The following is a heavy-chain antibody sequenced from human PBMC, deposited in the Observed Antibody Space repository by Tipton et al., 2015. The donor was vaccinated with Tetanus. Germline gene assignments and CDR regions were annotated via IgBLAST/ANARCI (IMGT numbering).Heavy chain of an antibody. Sequence: SLRLSCAASGFTFRSYWMHWVRQPPGKGLVWVSRIKSDGSKTTYADSVKGRFTISRDNAKNTLYLEMNSLRAEDTAVYYCARDVEAGWYIRGMAVDYYGMDVWGQGTTVTVSS. CDR3: ARDVEAGWYIRGMAVDYYGMDV. V-gene: IGHV3-74*01. D-gene: IGHD6-19*01. CDR2: IKSDGSKT. J-gene: IGHJ6*02. CDR1: GFTFRSYW.